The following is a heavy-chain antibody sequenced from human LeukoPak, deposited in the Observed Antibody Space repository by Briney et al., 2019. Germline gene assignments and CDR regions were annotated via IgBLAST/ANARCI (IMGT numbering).Heavy chain of an antibody. V-gene: IGHV5-51*01. J-gene: IGHJ6*03. CDR3: ARHRAHMSVTYYYYYMDV. Sequence: GETLKFSCKGSGYSFTSYWIGWVRQMPGKGLEWMGIIYPGDSDTRYSPSFQGQVTISADKSISTAYLQWSSLKASVTAMYYCARHRAHMSVTYYYYYMDVWGKGTTVTVSS. CDR1: GYSFTSYW. CDR2: IYPGDSDT. D-gene: IGHD2-21*01.